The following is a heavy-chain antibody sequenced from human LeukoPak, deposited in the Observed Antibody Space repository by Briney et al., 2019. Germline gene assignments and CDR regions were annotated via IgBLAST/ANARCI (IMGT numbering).Heavy chain of an antibody. J-gene: IGHJ4*02. CDR2: ISGSGGST. Sequence: PGGSLRLSCAASGFTFSSYAMSWVRQAPGKGLEWVSAISGSGGSTYYADSVKGRFTISRDNSKNTLYLQMNSLRAEDTAVYYCAKDMMKVTTVTKGYFDYWGQGTLVTVSS. V-gene: IGHV3-23*01. CDR1: GFTFSSYA. D-gene: IGHD4-17*01. CDR3: AKDMMKVTTVTKGYFDY.